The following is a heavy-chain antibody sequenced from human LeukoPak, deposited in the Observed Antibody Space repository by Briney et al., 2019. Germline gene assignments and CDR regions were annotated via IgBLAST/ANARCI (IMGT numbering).Heavy chain of an antibody. Sequence: ASVKVSCKASGYTFTSYGISWVRQAPGQGLEWMGWISAYNGNTNYAQKLQGRVTMTTDTSTSTAYMELRSLRSDDTAVYYCARDRSDAWFGELSYWGQGTLVTVSS. CDR2: ISAYNGNT. J-gene: IGHJ4*02. D-gene: IGHD3-10*01. V-gene: IGHV1-18*01. CDR1: GYTFTSYG. CDR3: ARDRSDAWFGELSY.